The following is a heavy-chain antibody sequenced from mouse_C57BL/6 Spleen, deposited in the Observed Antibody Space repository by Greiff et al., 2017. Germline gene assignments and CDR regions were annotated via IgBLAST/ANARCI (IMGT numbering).Heavy chain of an antibody. CDR3: ARNGNGYDGRDFDY. CDR2: IWTGGGT. Sequence: VKLVESGPGLVAPSQSLSITCTVSGFSLTSYAISWVRQPPGKGLEWLGVIWTGGGTNYNSALKSRLSISRDNSKRQVFLKMNSLQTDDTARYYCARNGNGYDGRDFDYWGQGTTLTVSS. CDR1: GFSLTSYA. V-gene: IGHV2-9-1*01. D-gene: IGHD2-2*01. J-gene: IGHJ2*01.